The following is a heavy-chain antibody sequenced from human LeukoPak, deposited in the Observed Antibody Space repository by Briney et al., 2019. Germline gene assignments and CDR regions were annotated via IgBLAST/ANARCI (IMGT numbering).Heavy chain of an antibody. Sequence: GASVKVSCKSSGYAFTTFGIMWARQAPGQGLEWMGWISTSKTYTRYAQKVQGRATLTTDPSTSTAYLELTSLTSDDTAVYFCARASDTSWPFDFWGQGTKVTVSS. J-gene: IGHJ4*02. CDR1: GYAFTTFG. CDR3: ARASDTSWPFDF. CDR2: ISTSKTYT. V-gene: IGHV1-18*01. D-gene: IGHD2-2*01.